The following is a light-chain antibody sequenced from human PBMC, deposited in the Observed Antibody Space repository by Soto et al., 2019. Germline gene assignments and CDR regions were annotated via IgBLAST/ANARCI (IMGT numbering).Light chain of an antibody. J-gene: IGKJ1*01. CDR2: GAS. V-gene: IGKV3-20*01. CDR1: QNFGSSS. Sequence: PEERATLSCSASQNFGSSSLAWYQQKRGQAPRFLIYGASSRATGIPDRFSGSGSGTDFTLTISRLEPEDFAVYYCQQYGRSPTTFGQGTKVDIK. CDR3: QQYGRSPTT.